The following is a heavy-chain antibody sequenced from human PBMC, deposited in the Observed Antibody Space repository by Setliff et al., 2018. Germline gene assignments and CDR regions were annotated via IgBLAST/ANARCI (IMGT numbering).Heavy chain of an antibody. CDR1: AFTFKNYW. CDR3: ARDRISRYYDSGANRDYFGPHS. J-gene: IGHJ4*02. Sequence: GGSLRLSCAASAFTFKNYWMSWVRQAPGKGLEWVANIKGDGSEKFYLDSVKGRFTISRYNAKNSLYLQMNSLRAEDTAVYYCARDRISRYYDSGANRDYFGPHSWGQGTLVTVSS. CDR2: IKGDGSEK. D-gene: IGHD3-22*01. V-gene: IGHV3-7*03.